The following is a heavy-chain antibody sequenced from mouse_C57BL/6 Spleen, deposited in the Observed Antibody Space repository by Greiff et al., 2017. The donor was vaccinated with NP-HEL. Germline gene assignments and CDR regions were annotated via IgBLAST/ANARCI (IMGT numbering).Heavy chain of an antibody. J-gene: IGHJ3*01. V-gene: IGHV1-80*01. D-gene: IGHD3-2*02. CDR2: IYPGDGDT. Sequence: VKLQESGAELVKPGASVKISCKASGYAFSSYWMNWVKQRPGKGLEWIGQIYPGDGDTNYNGKFKGKATLTADKSSSTAYMQLSSLTSEDSAVYFCARETAQASFAYWGQGTLVTVSA. CDR3: ARETAQASFAY. CDR1: GYAFSSYW.